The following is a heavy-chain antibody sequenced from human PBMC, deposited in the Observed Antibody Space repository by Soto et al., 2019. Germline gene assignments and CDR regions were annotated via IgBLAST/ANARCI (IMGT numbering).Heavy chain of an antibody. CDR1: GFTFSSYS. V-gene: IGHV3-21*01. J-gene: IGHJ6*02. Sequence: EVQLVESGGGLVKPGGSLRLSCAASGFTFSSYSMNWVRQAPGKGLEWVSSISSSSSYIYYADSVKGRFTISRDNAKNSLYLQMNSLRAEDTAVYYCVTGYSSSWYEVVYYYYGMDVWGQGTTVTVSS. D-gene: IGHD6-13*01. CDR3: VTGYSSSWYEVVYYYYGMDV. CDR2: ISSSSSYI.